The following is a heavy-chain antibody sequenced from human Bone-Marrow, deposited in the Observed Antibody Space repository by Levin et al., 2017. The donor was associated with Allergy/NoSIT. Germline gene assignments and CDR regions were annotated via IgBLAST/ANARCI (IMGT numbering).Heavy chain of an antibody. CDR1: GFTFSNAW. CDR2: IKSKSYDETT. Sequence: GGSLRLSCAASGFTFSNAWMTWVRQAPGKGLEWIGRIKSKSYDETTEYAAFVKDRFTISRDDSKNTVYLEMNSLKIEDTGVYYCTTDYSIFGVIIAKYFDYWGQGALVTVSS. CDR3: TTDYSIFGVIIAKYFDY. V-gene: IGHV3-15*01. D-gene: IGHD3-3*02. J-gene: IGHJ4*02.